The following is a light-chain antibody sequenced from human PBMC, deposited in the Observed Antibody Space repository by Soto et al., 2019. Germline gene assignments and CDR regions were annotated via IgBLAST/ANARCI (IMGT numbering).Light chain of an antibody. V-gene: IGKV3-15*01. CDR3: QQYNNWPPAYT. CDR2: GAS. Sequence: EIVLTQSPATLSVSPGERATLSCRASQSVGTNLAWYQQKPGQAPRLLIYGASTRANGIPARFSGSGSGTEFTLTISSLQSEDFVVYYCQQYNNWPPAYTFGQGTRVESK. J-gene: IGKJ2*01. CDR1: QSVGTN.